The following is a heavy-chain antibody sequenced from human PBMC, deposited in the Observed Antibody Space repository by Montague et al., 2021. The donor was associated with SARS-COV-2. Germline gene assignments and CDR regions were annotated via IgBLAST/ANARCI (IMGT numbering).Heavy chain of an antibody. CDR2: IYYSGST. CDR3: ARDTRITMIVVVQGYGMDV. Sequence: SETLSLTCTVSGGSISSSSYYWGWIRQPPGKGLEWIGSIYYSGSTYYNLSLESRVTISVDTSKNQFSLKLSSVTAADTAVYYCARDTRITMIVVVQGYGMDVWGQGTTVTVSS. D-gene: IGHD3-22*01. V-gene: IGHV4-39*07. J-gene: IGHJ6*02. CDR1: GGSISSSSYY.